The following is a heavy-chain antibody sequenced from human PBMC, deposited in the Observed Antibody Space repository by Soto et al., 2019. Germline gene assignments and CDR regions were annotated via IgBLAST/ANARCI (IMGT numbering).Heavy chain of an antibody. CDR3: AREVGDRNYYYNGMDV. J-gene: IGHJ6*02. CDR1: GYTFTSYD. D-gene: IGHD2-21*02. CDR2: MNPNSGNT. V-gene: IGHV1-8*01. Sequence: QVQLVQSGAEVKKPGASVKVSCKASGYTFTSYDINWVRQATGQGLEWMGWMNPNSGNTGYAQKFQGRVTMTRNTSISTAYRELSSLRSEDTAVYYCAREVGDRNYYYNGMDVWGQGTTVTVSS.